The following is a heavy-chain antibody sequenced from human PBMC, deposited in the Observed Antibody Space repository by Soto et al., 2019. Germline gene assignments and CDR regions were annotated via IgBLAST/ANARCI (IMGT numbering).Heavy chain of an antibody. CDR3: ARVGGGVTRYFDL. CDR1: GGSISSYY. V-gene: IGHV4-59*01. CDR2: IYYSGST. J-gene: IGHJ2*01. Sequence: QVQLQESGPGLVKPSETLSLTCTVSGGSISSYYWSWIRQPPGKGLEWIGYIYYSGSTNYNPSLKSRVTISVDTSTNPFSLKLSSVTAADTAVYYCARVGGGVTRYFDLWGRGTLVTVSS. D-gene: IGHD3-10*01.